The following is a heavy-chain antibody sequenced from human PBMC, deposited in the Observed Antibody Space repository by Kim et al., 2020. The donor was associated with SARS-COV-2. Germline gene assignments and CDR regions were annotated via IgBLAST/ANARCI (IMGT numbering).Heavy chain of an antibody. CDR2: ISSSSSYI. Sequence: GGSLRLSCAASGFTFSSYSMNWVRQAPGKGLEWVSSISSSSSYIYYADSVKGRFTISRDNAKNSLYLQMNSLRAEDTAVYYCARDHSLAYDSSGYWGYWGQGTLVTVSS. CDR3: ARDHSLAYDSSGYWGY. V-gene: IGHV3-21*01. D-gene: IGHD3-22*01. CDR1: GFTFSSYS. J-gene: IGHJ4*02.